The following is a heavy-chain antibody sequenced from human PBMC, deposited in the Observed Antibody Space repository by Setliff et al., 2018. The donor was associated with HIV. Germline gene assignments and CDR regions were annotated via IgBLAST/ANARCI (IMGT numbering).Heavy chain of an antibody. CDR2: VYPGDSDT. CDR1: GYRFTSYW. J-gene: IGHJ3*02. V-gene: IGHV5-51*01. CDR3: ARPSSGFAFDI. D-gene: IGHD3-22*01. Sequence: PGESLKLSCQGSGYRFTSYWIGWVRQMPGKGLEWMAIVYPGDSDTRYSPSFQGQVTISADKSISTAYLQWSSLKASDTAMYYCARPSSGFAFDIWGQGTMVTVSS.